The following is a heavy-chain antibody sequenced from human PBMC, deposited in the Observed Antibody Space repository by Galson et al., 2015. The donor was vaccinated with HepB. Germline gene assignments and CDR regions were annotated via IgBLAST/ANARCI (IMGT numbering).Heavy chain of an antibody. Sequence: SLRVSCAASGFTFSDHCMDWVRQTPGEGLEWVGRNRNKGNSYTTEYAASVKGRFTIARDESKNSAYLQMNSLNTEDTDVYYCTMSDSSGYLRKWGQGTLVTVSS. CDR3: TMSDSSGYLRK. CDR2: NRNKGNSYTT. CDR1: GFTFSDHC. J-gene: IGHJ4*02. D-gene: IGHD3-22*01. V-gene: IGHV3-72*01.